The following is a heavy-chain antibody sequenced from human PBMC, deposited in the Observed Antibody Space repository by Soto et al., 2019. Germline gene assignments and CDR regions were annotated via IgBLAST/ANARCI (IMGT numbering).Heavy chain of an antibody. CDR3: GRLSRFVGSFDY. Sequence: SVPRPSPASVLGGPIGGVVYCWGGIPQPPGKGLEWIGSIYYSGSTYYNPSLRGQVTIFVDTSKNQFSLKMSSVTATDTAVYCCGRLSRFVGSFDYWGRGTLVTVSS. CDR2: IYYSGST. D-gene: IGHD2-15*01. J-gene: IGHJ4*02. CDR1: GGPIGGVVYC. V-gene: IGHV4-39*01.